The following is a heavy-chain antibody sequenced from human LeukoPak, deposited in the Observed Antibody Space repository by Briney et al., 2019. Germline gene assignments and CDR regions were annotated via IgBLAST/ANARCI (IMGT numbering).Heavy chain of an antibody. D-gene: IGHD3-22*01. CDR3: AAGYYYDSSGYYWYYFDY. CDR2: IIPIFGTA. J-gene: IGHJ4*02. Sequence: GASVKGSCKASGYTFTSYGISWVRQAPGQGLEWMGGIIPIFGTANYAQKFQGRVTITADESTSTAYMELSSLRSEDTAVYYCAAGYYYDSSGYYWYYFDYWGQGTLVTVSS. V-gene: IGHV1-69*13. CDR1: GYTFTSYG.